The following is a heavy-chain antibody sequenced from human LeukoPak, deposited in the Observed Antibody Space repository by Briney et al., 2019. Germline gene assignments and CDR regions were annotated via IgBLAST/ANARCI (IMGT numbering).Heavy chain of an antibody. CDR3: ATIAHCSGGSCSPPGMDV. CDR2: INAYNGNT. V-gene: IGHV1-18*01. J-gene: IGHJ6*02. D-gene: IGHD2-15*01. Sequence: ASVKVSCKASGYTFTSYGISWVRQAPGQGLEWMGWINAYNGNTNYAQKLQGRVTMTTDTSTSTAYMELRSLRSDDTAVYYCATIAHCSGGSCSPPGMDVWGQGTTVTVSS. CDR1: GYTFTSYG.